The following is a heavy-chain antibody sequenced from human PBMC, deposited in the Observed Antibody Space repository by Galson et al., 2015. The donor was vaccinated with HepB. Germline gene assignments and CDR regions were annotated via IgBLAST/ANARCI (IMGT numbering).Heavy chain of an antibody. Sequence: SLRLSCAASGFTFSSYAMHWVRQAPGKGLEYVSAISSNGGSTYYADSVKGRFTISRDNSKNTLYLQMSSLRAEDTAVYYCHAAGAYYYGMDVWGQGTTVTVSS. CDR3: HAAGAYYYGMDV. J-gene: IGHJ6*02. CDR1: GFTFSSYA. V-gene: IGHV3-64D*06. CDR2: ISSNGGST. D-gene: IGHD6-13*01.